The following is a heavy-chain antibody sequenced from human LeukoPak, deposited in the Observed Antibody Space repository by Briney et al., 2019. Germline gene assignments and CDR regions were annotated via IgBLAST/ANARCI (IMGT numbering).Heavy chain of an antibody. Sequence: SETLSLTCAVYGGSFSGDFWSWPRQPPGKGLEWIGEINHSGSTNYNPSLKSRVTISVDTSKNQFSLKLSSVTAADTAVYYCARDNLGARGYFDYWGQGTLVTVSS. CDR3: ARDNLGARGYFDY. CDR2: INHSGST. CDR1: GGSFSGDF. D-gene: IGHD1-26*01. J-gene: IGHJ4*02. V-gene: IGHV4-34*01.